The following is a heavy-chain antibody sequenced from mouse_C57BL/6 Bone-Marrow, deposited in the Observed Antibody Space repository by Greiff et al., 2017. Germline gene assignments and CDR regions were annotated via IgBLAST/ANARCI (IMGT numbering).Heavy chain of an antibody. D-gene: IGHD2-5*01. CDR3: ARSGESNYYY. CDR1: GFSLSTFGMG. V-gene: IGHV8-8*01. CDR2: IWWDDDK. J-gene: IGHJ2*01. Sequence: QVTLQQSGPGLLQPSPSLSLTCSFSGFSLSTFGMGVGWIRPPAGMGLEWLAHIWWDDDKYYNPALKSRLTISKDTSKTHVLLKIANVDTADTATCYCARSGESNYYYWGQGTTLTVSA.